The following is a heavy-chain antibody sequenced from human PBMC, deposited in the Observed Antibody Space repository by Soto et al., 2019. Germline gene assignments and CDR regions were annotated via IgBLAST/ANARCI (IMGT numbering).Heavy chain of an antibody. CDR3: ATRASSRFY. CDR1: GVSISSHDW. V-gene: IGHV4-4*02. D-gene: IGHD6-13*01. J-gene: IGHJ4*02. CDR2: SHQSGNT. Sequence: QVQLQESGPGLVKPSGTLSLTCAVSGVSISSHDWWTWVRQPPGKGLEWIGESHQSGNTNYNSSRESRVTISVDKSKNQFSLKLTSVTVADTVVYYCATRASSRFYWGQGTLVTVSS.